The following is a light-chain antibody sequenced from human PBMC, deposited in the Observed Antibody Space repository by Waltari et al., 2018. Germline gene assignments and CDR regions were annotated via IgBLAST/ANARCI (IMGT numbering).Light chain of an antibody. J-gene: IGKJ1*01. CDR1: QGVGKY. Sequence: EIVLTQSAGTLSLSPGERATLSCRASQGVGKYLAWYQQRPGQAPRLLLYHSSIRATGIPDRFSGSGYGTDFSLTISRLEPEEFAVYYCQKYDFLPATFGQGTTVEIK. V-gene: IGKV3-20*01. CDR3: QKYDFLPAT. CDR2: HSS.